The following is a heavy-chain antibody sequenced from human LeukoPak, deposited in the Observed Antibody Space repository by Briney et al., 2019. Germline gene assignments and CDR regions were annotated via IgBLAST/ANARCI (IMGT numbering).Heavy chain of an antibody. CDR1: GFNFSSYD. CDR3: AKDEIFGSSWTFDY. J-gene: IGHJ4*02. V-gene: IGHV3-30*02. Sequence: GGSLRLSCAASGFNFSSYDMHWVRQAPGKGLEWVAFIRSDGTIKYYADSVKGRFTISRDNSKNTLYLQMNSLRAEDTAVYYCAKDEIFGSSWTFDYWGQGTLVTVSS. D-gene: IGHD3-3*01. CDR2: IRSDGTIK.